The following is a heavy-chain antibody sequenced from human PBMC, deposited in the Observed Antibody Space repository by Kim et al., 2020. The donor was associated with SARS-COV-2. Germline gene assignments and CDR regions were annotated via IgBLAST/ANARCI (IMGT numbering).Heavy chain of an antibody. D-gene: IGHD3-16*01. V-gene: IGHV3-30*07. CDR3: ARGIPYDYVWGSYLTYYFDY. J-gene: IGHJ4*02. Sequence: RFSITRDNSKNTLYLKMNSLRAEDTAVYYCARGIPYDYVWGSYLTYYFDYWGQGTLVTVSS.